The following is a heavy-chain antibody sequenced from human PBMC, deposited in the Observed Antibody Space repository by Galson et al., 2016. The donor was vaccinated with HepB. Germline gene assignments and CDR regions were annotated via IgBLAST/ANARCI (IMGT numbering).Heavy chain of an antibody. D-gene: IGHD2-2*01. CDR3: ARDQSGHCSSSSCYSVYGMDV. CDR2: INTNTGKP. V-gene: IGHV7-4-1*02. J-gene: IGHJ6*02. CDR1: GYTFTRYG. Sequence: VKVSCKASGYTFTRYGISWVRQAPGQGLEWMGWINTNTGKPTYAQGFTGRFVFSLDTSVSTAYLQISSLKAEDTAVYYCARDQSGHCSSSSCYSVYGMDVWGQGTTVTVSS.